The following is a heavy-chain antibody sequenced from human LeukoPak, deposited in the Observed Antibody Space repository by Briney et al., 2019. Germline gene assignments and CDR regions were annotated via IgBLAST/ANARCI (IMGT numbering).Heavy chain of an antibody. CDR2: IYYSGDT. CDR1: GGSISSSSHY. V-gene: IGHV4-39*07. D-gene: IGHD1-1*01. J-gene: IGHJ4*02. Sequence: NPSETLSLTCTVSGGSISSSSHYWGWIRQPPGKGLEWIGTIYYSGDTYCNPSLKSRVTISVDTSKNQFSLKLTSVTAADTAVYYCARAITTGTFGYWGQGTLVTVSS. CDR3: ARAITTGTFGY.